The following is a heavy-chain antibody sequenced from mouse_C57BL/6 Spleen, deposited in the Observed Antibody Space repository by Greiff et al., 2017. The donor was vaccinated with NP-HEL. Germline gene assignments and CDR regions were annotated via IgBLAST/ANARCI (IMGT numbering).Heavy chain of an antibody. CDR2: ISSGSSTI. CDR3: ARGGNWSYWYFDV. J-gene: IGHJ1*03. V-gene: IGHV5-17*01. D-gene: IGHD4-1*01. CDR1: GFTFSDYG. Sequence: EVQLVESGGGLVKPGGSLKLSCAASGFTFSDYGMHWVRQAPEKGLEWVAYISSGSSTIYYADTVKGRFIISRDNAKNTLFLQMTSLRSEDTAMYYCARGGNWSYWYFDVWGTGTTVTVSS.